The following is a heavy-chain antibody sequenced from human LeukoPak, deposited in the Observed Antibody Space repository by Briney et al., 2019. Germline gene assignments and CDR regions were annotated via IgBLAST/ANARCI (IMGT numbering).Heavy chain of an antibody. CDR1: GFSLSTSGMC. D-gene: IGHD3-10*01. CDR2: TDWDDDK. J-gene: IGHJ6*03. V-gene: IGHV2-70*11. Sequence: SGPALVHPTQTLTLTCTFSGFSLSTSGMCVSWIRQPPGKALEWLARTDWDDDKYYSASLKTRLTISKDTSKNQVVLTMTNMDPVDTATYYCARIRYYGSGSYYHYYYYMDVWGKGTTVTVSS. CDR3: ARIRYYGSGSYYHYYYYMDV.